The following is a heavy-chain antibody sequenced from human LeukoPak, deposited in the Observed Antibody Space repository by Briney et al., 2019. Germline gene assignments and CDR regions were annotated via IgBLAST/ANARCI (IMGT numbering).Heavy chain of an antibody. D-gene: IGHD3-10*01. CDR1: GGSISSHYY. V-gene: IGHV4-39*07. Sequence: PSETLSLTCTVSGGSISSHYYWAWIRQPPGKGLEWIGTIYYSGITYYNPSLKSRVTISVDTSKNQFSLKLSSVTAADTAVYYCARDTILSGSPLDYWGQGTLVTVSS. CDR3: ARDTILSGSPLDY. J-gene: IGHJ4*02. CDR2: IYYSGIT.